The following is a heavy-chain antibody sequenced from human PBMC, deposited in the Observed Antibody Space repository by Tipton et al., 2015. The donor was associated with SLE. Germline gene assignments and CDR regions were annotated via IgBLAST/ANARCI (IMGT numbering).Heavy chain of an antibody. J-gene: IGHJ4*02. D-gene: IGHD3-16*01. Sequence: LRLSCTVSGGSISSYYWSWIRQPPGKGLEWIGYIYYSGSTNYNPSLKSRVTISVDTSKNQFSLKLSSVTAADTAVYYCARGVRGSSGYIDYWGQGTLVTVSS. CDR3: ARGVRGSSGYIDY. V-gene: IGHV4-59*01. CDR1: GGSISSYY. CDR2: IYYSGST.